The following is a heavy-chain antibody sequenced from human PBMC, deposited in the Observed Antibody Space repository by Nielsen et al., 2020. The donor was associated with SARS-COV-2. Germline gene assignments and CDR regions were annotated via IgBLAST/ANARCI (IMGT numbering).Heavy chain of an antibody. CDR2: IYYSGST. J-gene: IGHJ4*02. CDR3: ARSNPVPAAEGDFDY. Sequence: GSLRLSCTVSGGSISSYYWSWIRQPPGKGLEWIGYIYYSGSTNYNPSLKSRVTISVDTSKNQFSLKLSSVTAADTAVYYCARSNPVPAAEGDFDYWGQGTLVTVSS. CDR1: GGSISSYY. D-gene: IGHD2-2*01. V-gene: IGHV4-59*01.